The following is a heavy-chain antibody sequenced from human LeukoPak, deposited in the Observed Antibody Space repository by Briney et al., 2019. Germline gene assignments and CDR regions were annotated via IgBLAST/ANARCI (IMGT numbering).Heavy chain of an antibody. CDR2: TYYSGST. V-gene: IGHV4-31*03. J-gene: IGHJ4*02. Sequence: PSQTLSLTCTVSGGSISSGGYYWSWIRQHPGKGLEWIGYTYYSGSTYYNPSLKSRVTISVDTSKNQFSLKLSSVTAADTAVYYCARGSTVTTYFDYWGQGTLVTVSS. CDR3: ARGSTVTTYFDY. D-gene: IGHD4-17*01. CDR1: GGSISSGGYY.